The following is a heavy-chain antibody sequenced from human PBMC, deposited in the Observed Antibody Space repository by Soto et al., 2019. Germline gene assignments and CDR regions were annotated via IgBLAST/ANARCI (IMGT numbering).Heavy chain of an antibody. CDR2: IYYSGTT. J-gene: IGHJ5*02. CDR3: ARVKRSTSRLDP. CDR1: GGSISSSNYF. D-gene: IGHD1-26*01. V-gene: IGHV4-39*01. Sequence: SETLSLTCTVSGGSISSSNYFWGWIRQPPGKGLEWIGSIYYSGTTYYNPSLKSRVTISVDTSKNQFSLKLSSVTPADTAVYYCARVKRSTSRLDPWGQGTLVTVSS.